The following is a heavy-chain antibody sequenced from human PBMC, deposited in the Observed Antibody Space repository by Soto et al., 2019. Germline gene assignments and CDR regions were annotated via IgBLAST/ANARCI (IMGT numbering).Heavy chain of an antibody. V-gene: IGHV4-30-4*02. CDR1: GESMSIRVYF. J-gene: IGHJ4*02. Sequence: PSDTLSIARRVCGESMSIRVYFGCWIHNPPGKGLEGIGYISYSGSTYYNPSLKSRVTISLDTSKNQFSLKLTSVTAADTAVYYCGRATSNYYDSSAPLRGYYFDSWGQGTLVTV. CDR2: ISYSGST. CDR3: GRATSNYYDSSAPLRGYYFDS. D-gene: IGHD3-22*01.